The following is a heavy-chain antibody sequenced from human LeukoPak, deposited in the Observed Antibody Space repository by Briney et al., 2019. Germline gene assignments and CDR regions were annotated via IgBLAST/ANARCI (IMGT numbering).Heavy chain of an antibody. D-gene: IGHD6-19*01. CDR1: VGSISSYY. V-gene: IGHV4-59*08. J-gene: IGHJ4*02. CDR2: IYYSGNT. Sequence: SETLSLTCSVSVGSISSYYWSWIRQPPGKGLEWIGYIYYSGNTNYNPSLESRVTMSVDESKNQFSLRVHFVSAADTAVYYCASTRRAAVAGRFDSWGQGTLVTVSS. CDR3: ASTRRAAVAGRFDS.